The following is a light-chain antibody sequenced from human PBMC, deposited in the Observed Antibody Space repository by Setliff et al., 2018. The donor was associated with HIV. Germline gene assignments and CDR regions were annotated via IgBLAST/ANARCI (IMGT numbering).Light chain of an antibody. CDR2: DNY. Sequence: SVLAQPPSVSAAPGQNVTISCSGSSSNIGSNYVSWYQQLPGTAPKLLIYDNYKRPSGIPDRFSGSKSGTSATLGITGLQTGDEADYYCATWDGSLSVDVFGTGTKVTVL. CDR3: ATWDGSLSVDV. CDR1: SSNIGSNY. J-gene: IGLJ1*01. V-gene: IGLV1-51*01.